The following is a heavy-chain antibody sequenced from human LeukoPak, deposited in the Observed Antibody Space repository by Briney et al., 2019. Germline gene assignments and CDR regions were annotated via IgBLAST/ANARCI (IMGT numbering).Heavy chain of an antibody. V-gene: IGHV4-59*12. CDR3: ARDAQARRTVTTFGY. CDR2: IYYSGST. CDR1: GGSISSYY. D-gene: IGHD4-17*01. Sequence: SETLSLTCTVSGGSISSYYWSWIRQPPGKGLEWIGYIYYSGSTYYNPSLKSRVTISVDTSKNQFSLKLSSVTAADTAVYYCARDAQARRTVTTFGYWGQGTLVTVSS. J-gene: IGHJ4*02.